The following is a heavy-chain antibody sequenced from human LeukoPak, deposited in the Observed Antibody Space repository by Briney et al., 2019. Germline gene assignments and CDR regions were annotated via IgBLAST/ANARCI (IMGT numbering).Heavy chain of an antibody. J-gene: IGHJ6*02. CDR1: GYSFTSYW. CDR2: IDPSDSYT. CDR3: ALVWWYGMDV. Sequence: GESLKISCKGSGYSFTSYWISWVRQMPGKGLGWMGRIDPSDSYTNYSPSFQGHVTISADKSISTAYLQWSSLKASDTAMYYCALVWWYGMDVWGQGTTVTVSS. V-gene: IGHV5-10-1*01. D-gene: IGHD2-21*01.